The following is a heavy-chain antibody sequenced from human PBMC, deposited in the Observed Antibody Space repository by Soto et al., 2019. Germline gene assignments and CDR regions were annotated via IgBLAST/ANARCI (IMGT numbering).Heavy chain of an antibody. J-gene: IGHJ4*02. CDR2: IYHSGSA. D-gene: IGHD4-17*01. V-gene: IGHV4-4*02. Sequence: PSETLSLTCAVSGGSVSSTYWWSWVRQPPGKGLEWIGEIYHSGSANYNPSLKSRVTISVDNSKNQFSLNLSSVTAADTAVYYWVRSSSTVPFRFDYWGQGTLVPVSS. CDR1: GGSVSSTYW. CDR3: VRSSSTVPFRFDY.